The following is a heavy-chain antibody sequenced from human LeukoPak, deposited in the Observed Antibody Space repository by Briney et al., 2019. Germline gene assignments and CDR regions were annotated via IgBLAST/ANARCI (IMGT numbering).Heavy chain of an antibody. CDR1: EFTFSSYS. Sequence: GGSLRLSCAASEFTFSSYSMNWVRQAPGKGLEWVSYISSTGSPIYYADSVKGRFTISRDNAKNSLYLQMNSLRDDDTAVYYCAQKGGTDYWGQGTLVTVSS. J-gene: IGHJ4*02. CDR3: AQKGGTDY. V-gene: IGHV3-48*02. CDR2: ISSTGSPI. D-gene: IGHD2-15*01.